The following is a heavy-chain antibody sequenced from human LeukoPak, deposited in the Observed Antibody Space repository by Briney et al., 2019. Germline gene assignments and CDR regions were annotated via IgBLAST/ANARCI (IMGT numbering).Heavy chain of an antibody. CDR1: VYTFTSYD. Sequence: ASVKVSCKASVYTFTSYDINWVRQATGQGLEWMGWMNPNSGNTGYAQKFQGRVTMTRNTSISTAYMELSSLRSEDTAVYYCARGRDGYNYYYYYYMDVWGKGTTVTVSS. CDR2: MNPNSGNT. J-gene: IGHJ6*03. CDR3: ARGRDGYNYYYYYYMDV. D-gene: IGHD5-24*01. V-gene: IGHV1-8*01.